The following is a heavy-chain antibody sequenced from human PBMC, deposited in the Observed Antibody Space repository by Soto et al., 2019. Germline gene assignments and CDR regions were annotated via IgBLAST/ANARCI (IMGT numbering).Heavy chain of an antibody. CDR1: GFTFSSYA. J-gene: IGHJ6*02. V-gene: IGHV3-23*01. CDR2: ISGSGGYT. Sequence: EVQLLESGGGLVQPGGSLRLSCAASGFTFSSYAMSWVRQAPGKGLEWVSTISGSGGYTYHADSVKGRFTISRDNSKNTLYLQMNSLRAEDTAVHYCAKVGGRSGISIDYYTMDVWGQGTTVTVSS. CDR3: AKVGGRSGISIDYYTMDV. D-gene: IGHD3-22*01.